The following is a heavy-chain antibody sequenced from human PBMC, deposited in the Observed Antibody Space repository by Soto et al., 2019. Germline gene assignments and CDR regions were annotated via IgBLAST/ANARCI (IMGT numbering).Heavy chain of an antibody. CDR3: ARPRSTERYFDWAYYFDY. J-gene: IGHJ4*02. V-gene: IGHV1-3*01. D-gene: IGHD3-9*01. Sequence: ASVKVSCKASGYTFTSYAMHWVRQAPGQRLEWMGWINAGNGNTKYSQKFQGRVTITRDTSASTAYMELSSLRSEDTAVYYCARPRSTERYFDWAYYFDYWGQGTLVTVSS. CDR2: INAGNGNT. CDR1: GYTFTSYA.